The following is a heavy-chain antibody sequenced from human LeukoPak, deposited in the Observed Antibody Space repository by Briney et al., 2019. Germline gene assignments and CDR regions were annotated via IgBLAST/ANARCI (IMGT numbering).Heavy chain of an antibody. CDR2: IYYSGST. CDR1: GGSISSYY. CDR3: ARDRLRYCSGGSCYELRDYYSMDV. V-gene: IGHV4-59*01. J-gene: IGHJ6*02. D-gene: IGHD2-15*01. Sequence: PSETLSLTCTVPGGSISSYYWSWIRQPPGKGLERIGYIYYSGSTNYNPSLKSRVTISVDTSKNQFSLKLSSVTAADTAVYYCARDRLRYCSGGSCYELRDYYSMDVWGQGTTVTVSS.